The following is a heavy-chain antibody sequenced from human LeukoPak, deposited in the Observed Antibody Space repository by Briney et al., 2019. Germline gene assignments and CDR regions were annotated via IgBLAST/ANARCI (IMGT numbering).Heavy chain of an antibody. CDR2: TLNSATP. Sequence: PCQRLSLTWIVAGASLSSFYSSCIRQPPGRGLEWNGKTLNSATPTYNPSLQSRVTMSVDTSKSQFSLQLTSVSAADTAVYYCARRFSSRSDGNGYYYGHDAFDVWGQGTLVTVSS. D-gene: IGHD3-22*01. J-gene: IGHJ3*01. CDR3: ARRFSSRSDGNGYYYGHDAFDV. V-gene: IGHV4-59*08. CDR1: GASLSSFY.